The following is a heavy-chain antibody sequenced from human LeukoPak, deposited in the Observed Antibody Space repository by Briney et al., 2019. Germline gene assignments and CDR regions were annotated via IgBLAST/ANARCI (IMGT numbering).Heavy chain of an antibody. D-gene: IGHD2-2*01. CDR3: ARDRYCSSTSCPYYYYYGMDV. CDR1: GFIFSNYA. Sequence: PGASLRLSCAASGFIFSNYAMSWVRQAPGKGLEWVANIKQDGSEKYYVDSVKGRFTISRDNAKNSLYLQMNSLRAEDTAVYYCARDRYCSSTSCPYYYYYGMDVWGKGTTVTVSS. J-gene: IGHJ6*04. V-gene: IGHV3-7*03. CDR2: IKQDGSEK.